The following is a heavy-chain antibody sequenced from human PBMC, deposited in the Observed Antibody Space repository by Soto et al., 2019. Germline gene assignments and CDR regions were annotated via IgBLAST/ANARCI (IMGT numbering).Heavy chain of an antibody. V-gene: IGHV2-5*01. CDR1: GFSVSTNGVA. CDR2: IYWNDDD. J-gene: IGHJ4*02. D-gene: IGHD3-22*01. Sequence: QITLKESGPTLVKPTQTLTLTCTCSGFSVSTNGVAVGWIRQPPGKTLEWLAIIYWNDDDRYSPSLRTRLTITKDTSKNQVVLTVTNVDPADTATYYCAYRLGHSSYDSRGWDFDYWGQGALVTVSS. CDR3: AYRLGHSSYDSRGWDFDY.